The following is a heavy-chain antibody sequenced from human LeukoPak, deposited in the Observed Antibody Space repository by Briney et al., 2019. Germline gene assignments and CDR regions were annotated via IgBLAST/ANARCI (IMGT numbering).Heavy chain of an antibody. V-gene: IGHV3-23*01. Sequence: GGSLRLSCAASGFIFSSYAMNWGRQAPGKGLEWVSAISGSGDGTYYADSVKGRFTVSRDNSKNTLYLQMNNLRAEDSAVYYCAKGVGGYCSSTDSPAYGNWGQGTLVTVSS. D-gene: IGHD2-2*01. CDR1: GFIFSSYA. J-gene: IGHJ4*02. CDR3: AKGVGGYCSSTDSPAYGN. CDR2: ISGSGDGT.